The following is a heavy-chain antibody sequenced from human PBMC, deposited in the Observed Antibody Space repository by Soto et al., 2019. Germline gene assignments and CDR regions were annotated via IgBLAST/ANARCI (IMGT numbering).Heavy chain of an antibody. J-gene: IGHJ6*02. CDR1: GGSISSYY. CDR3: ARDSIAAGPSYGMDV. V-gene: IGHV4-59*01. Sequence: PSETLSLTCTVSGGSISSYYWSWIRQPPGKGLEWIGYIYYSGSTNYNPFLKSRVTISVDTSKNQFSLKLSSVTAADTAVYYCARDSIAAGPSYGMDVWGQGTTVTVSS. CDR2: IYYSGST. D-gene: IGHD6-13*01.